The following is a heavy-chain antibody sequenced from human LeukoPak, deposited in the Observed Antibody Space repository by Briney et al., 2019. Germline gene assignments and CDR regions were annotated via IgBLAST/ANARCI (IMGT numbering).Heavy chain of an antibody. CDR3: AKDLGYSSGL. J-gene: IGHJ4*02. V-gene: IGHV3-74*01. CDR2: INGDGSTT. CDR1: GFTFSSYW. Sequence: GGSLRLSCAASGFTFSSYWMHWVRQAPGKGLVWVSRINGDGSTTTYADSVKGRFTISRDNSKNTLYLQMNSLRAEDTAVYYCAKDLGYSSGLWGQGTLVTVSS. D-gene: IGHD6-19*01.